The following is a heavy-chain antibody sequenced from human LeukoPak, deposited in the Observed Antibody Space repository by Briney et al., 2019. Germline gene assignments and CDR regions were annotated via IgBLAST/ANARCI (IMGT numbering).Heavy chain of an antibody. J-gene: IGHJ4*02. D-gene: IGHD6-13*01. Sequence: SETLSLTCTVSGGSISSGSYCWSWIRQPAGKGLEWIGRIYTSGSTNYNPSPKSRVTISVDTSKNQFSLKMTSVTAADTAVYYCARIAAAGTGFDYWGQGTLVTVSS. CDR1: GGSISSGSYC. CDR3: ARIAAAGTGFDY. CDR2: IYTSGST. V-gene: IGHV4-61*02.